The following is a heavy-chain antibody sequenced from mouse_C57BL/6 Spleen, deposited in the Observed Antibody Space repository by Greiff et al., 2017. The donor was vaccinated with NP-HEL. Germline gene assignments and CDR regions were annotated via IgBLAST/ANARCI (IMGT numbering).Heavy chain of an antibody. D-gene: IGHD2-2*01. J-gene: IGHJ3*01. CDR1: GFTFSDYG. CDR3: ARAEGYGRFAY. Sequence: EVQVVESGGGLVKPGGSLKLSCAASGFTFSDYGMHWVRQAPEKGLEWVAYISSGSSTIYYADTVKGRFTISRDNAKNTLFLQMTSLRSEDTAMYYCARAEGYGRFAYWGQGTLVTVSA. CDR2: ISSGSSTI. V-gene: IGHV5-17*01.